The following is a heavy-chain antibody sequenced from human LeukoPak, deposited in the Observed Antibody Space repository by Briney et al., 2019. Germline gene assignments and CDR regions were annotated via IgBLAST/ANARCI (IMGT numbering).Heavy chain of an antibody. V-gene: IGHV4-34*01. CDR2: INHSGST. D-gene: IGHD3-10*01. CDR1: GGSFSGYY. CDR3: ARGRGYYYGSGSYYYPSYNWFDP. Sequence: PSETLSLTCAVYGGSFSGYYWSWIRQPPGKGLEWIGEINHSGSTNYNPSLKSRVTISVDTSKNQFSLKLSSVTAADTAVYYCARGRGYYYGSGSYYYPSYNWFDPWGQGTLVTVSS. J-gene: IGHJ5*02.